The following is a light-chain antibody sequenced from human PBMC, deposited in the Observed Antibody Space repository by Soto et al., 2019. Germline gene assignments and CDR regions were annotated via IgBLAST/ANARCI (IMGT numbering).Light chain of an antibody. CDR2: DVS. J-gene: IGKJ1*01. V-gene: IGKV1-5*01. CDR1: QSISGW. CDR3: QQYHDYWT. Sequence: DSQMTQSPSTLSASIGDRVTITCRASQSISGWLAWYQQKPGKAPKLLISDVSSLESGVPSRFSVSGSGTEFTLTISSLQPDDFAVYYCQQYHDYWTFGPGIKVEVK.